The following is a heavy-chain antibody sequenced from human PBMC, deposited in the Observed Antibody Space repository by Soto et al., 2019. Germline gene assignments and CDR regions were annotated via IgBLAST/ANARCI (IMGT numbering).Heavy chain of an antibody. J-gene: IGHJ1*01. D-gene: IGHD4-17*01. CDR1: GFTFSSYS. V-gene: IGHV3-23*01. CDR3: AKDLDLFDYRGSED. Sequence: PEGSLRLSCAASGFTFSSYSMSWVRQAPGKGLEWVSAISGSGGSTYYADSGKGRFTISRDNSKNTLYLQMNSLRAEDTALYYCAKDLDLFDYRGSEDWGQGTLVTVSS. CDR2: ISGSGGST.